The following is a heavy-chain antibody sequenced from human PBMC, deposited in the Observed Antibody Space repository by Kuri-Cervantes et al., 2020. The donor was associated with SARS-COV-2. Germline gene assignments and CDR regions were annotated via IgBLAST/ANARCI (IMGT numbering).Heavy chain of an antibody. Sequence: SETLSLTCTVSGDFISNYFWTWIRQPPGKGLEWIGYFSYGASTDYNPSLKSRVTISVDTSKNQFSLKLSSVTAADTAVYYCARGAYDFWSGYYPRYYFDYWGQGTLVTVSS. D-gene: IGHD3-3*01. CDR3: ARGAYDFWSGYYPRYYFDY. CDR1: GDFISNYF. J-gene: IGHJ4*02. CDR2: FSYGAST. V-gene: IGHV4-59*08.